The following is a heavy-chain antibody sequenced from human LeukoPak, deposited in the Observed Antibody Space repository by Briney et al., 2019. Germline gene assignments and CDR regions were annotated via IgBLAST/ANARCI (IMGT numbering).Heavy chain of an antibody. CDR2: IIPIFGTA. Sequence: EASVKVSCKASGGTFSSYAISWVRQAPGQGLEWMGGIIPIFGTANYAQKFQGRVTITADKSTSTAYMELSSLRSEDTAVYYCARGSYNQLLVTGLLDYYYYMDVWGKGTTVTVSS. D-gene: IGHD2-2*01. V-gene: IGHV1-69*06. J-gene: IGHJ6*03. CDR1: GGTFSSYA. CDR3: ARGSYNQLLVTGLLDYYYYMDV.